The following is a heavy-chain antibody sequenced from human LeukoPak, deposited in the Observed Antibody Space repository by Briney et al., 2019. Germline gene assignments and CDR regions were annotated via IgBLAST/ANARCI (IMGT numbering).Heavy chain of an antibody. CDR3: ARVSPLAHQDGDYYYYYMDV. J-gene: IGHJ6*03. V-gene: IGHV3-7*01. D-gene: IGHD2-2*01. CDR2: IKQDGSEK. Sequence: PGGSLRLSCAASRFTFRSYCMSWVRQAPGKGLEWVANIKQDGSEKYYVDSVKGRFTISRDNAKNSLYLQMSSLRAEDTAVYYCARVSPLAHQDGDYYYYYMDVWGKGTTVTVSS. CDR1: RFTFRSYC.